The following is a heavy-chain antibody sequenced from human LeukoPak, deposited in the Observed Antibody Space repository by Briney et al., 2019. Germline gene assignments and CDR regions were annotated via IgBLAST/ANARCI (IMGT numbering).Heavy chain of an antibody. J-gene: IGHJ4*02. CDR1: GGSFTDDY. Sequence: SETLSLTCAVYGGSFTDDYWSWIRQPPGKGLEWIGEINHSGSTNYNPSLKRRVTISVDTSKNQFSLKLSSVTAADTAVYYCARREYDNVWGSHRPDYWGQGTLVTVSS. CDR3: ARREYDNVWGSHRPDY. CDR2: INHSGST. D-gene: IGHD3-16*02. V-gene: IGHV4-34*01.